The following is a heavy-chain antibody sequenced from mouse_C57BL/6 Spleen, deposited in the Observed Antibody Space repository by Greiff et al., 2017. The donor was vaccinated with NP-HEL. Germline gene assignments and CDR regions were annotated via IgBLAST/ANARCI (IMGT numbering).Heavy chain of an antibody. CDR2: IYPRDGST. Sequence: QVQLQQSGPELVKPGASVKLSCKASGYTFTSYDINWVKQRPGQGLEWIGWIYPRDGSTKYNEKFKGKATLTVDTSSSTAYMELHSLTSEDSAVYFCARESHYYGSYPHWYFDVWGTGTTVTVSS. V-gene: IGHV1-85*01. J-gene: IGHJ1*03. CDR1: GYTFTSYD. D-gene: IGHD1-1*01. CDR3: ARESHYYGSYPHWYFDV.